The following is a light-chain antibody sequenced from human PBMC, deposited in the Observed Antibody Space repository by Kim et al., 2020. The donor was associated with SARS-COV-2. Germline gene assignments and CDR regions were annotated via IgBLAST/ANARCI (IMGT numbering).Light chain of an antibody. CDR2: GAS. V-gene: IGKV3-15*01. J-gene: IGKJ4*01. CDR1: QSVSSN. Sequence: VSPGERATRSCRASQSVSSNLAWYQQKPGQAPRLLIYGASTRATGIPARLSGSGSGTEFTLSISSLQSEDFAVYYCQQYNNWPLTFGGGTKVDIK. CDR3: QQYNNWPLT.